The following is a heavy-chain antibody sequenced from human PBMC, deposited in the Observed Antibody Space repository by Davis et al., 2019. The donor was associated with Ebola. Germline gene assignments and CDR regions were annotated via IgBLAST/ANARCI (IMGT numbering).Heavy chain of an antibody. D-gene: IGHD6-19*01. J-gene: IGHJ5*02. CDR1: GFTFGDYA. Sequence: GGSLRLSCTGSGFTFGDYAMTWVRQAPGKGLEWVSSLTGSSGNTHYADSVKGRFSISRDNSKNTLYLQMNSLRAEDTAVYYCARVPGSGWSSWFDPWGQGTLVTVSS. CDR3: ARVPGSGWSSWFDP. CDR2: LTGSSGNT. V-gene: IGHV3-23*01.